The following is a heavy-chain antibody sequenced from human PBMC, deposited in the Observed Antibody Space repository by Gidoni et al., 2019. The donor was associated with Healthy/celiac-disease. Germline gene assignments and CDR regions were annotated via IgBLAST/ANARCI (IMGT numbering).Heavy chain of an antibody. Sequence: EVQLVESGGGLVQPGRSLRLSCTASGFTFGDYAMSWVRQAPGKGMEWVGCIRSKAYGGTTEYAASVKGRFTISRDDSKSIAYLQMNSLKTEDTAVYYCTRDDYSNYYDYWGQGTLVTVSS. D-gene: IGHD4-4*01. V-gene: IGHV3-49*04. J-gene: IGHJ4*02. CDR2: IRSKAYGGTT. CDR1: GFTFGDYA. CDR3: TRDDYSNYYDY.